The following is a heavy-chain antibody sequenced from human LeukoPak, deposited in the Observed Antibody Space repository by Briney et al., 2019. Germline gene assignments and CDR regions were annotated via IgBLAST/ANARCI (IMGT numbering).Heavy chain of an antibody. CDR3: ARGHPGPMGDAFDI. V-gene: IGHV4-59*01. CDR1: GGSISSYY. CDR2: IYYSGST. Sequence: SETLSLTCTVSGGSISSYYWSWIRQPPGKGLEWIGYIYYSGSTNYNPSLKSRVTISVDTSKNQFSLKLSSVTAADTAVYYCARGHPGPMGDAFDIWGQGTMVTVSS. J-gene: IGHJ3*02.